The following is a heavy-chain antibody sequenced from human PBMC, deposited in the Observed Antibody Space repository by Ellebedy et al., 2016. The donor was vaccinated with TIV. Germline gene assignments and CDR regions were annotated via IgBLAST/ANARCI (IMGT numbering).Heavy chain of an antibody. CDR1: GFSLTNDRMG. V-gene: IGHV2-26*01. Sequence: SGPTLVKPTETLTLTCTVSGFSLTNDRMGVSWIRQPPGKALEWLAHIFSNDAKSYSTSLKSRLSISKDNSKSQVVLTMTNVDPVDAGTYYCVRATEMRWGVASLGFDPWGQGTLVTVSS. J-gene: IGHJ5*02. CDR2: IFSNDAK. CDR3: VRATEMRWGVASLGFDP. D-gene: IGHD3-10*01.